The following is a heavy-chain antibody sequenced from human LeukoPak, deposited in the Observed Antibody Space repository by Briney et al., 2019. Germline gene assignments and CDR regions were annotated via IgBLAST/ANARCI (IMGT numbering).Heavy chain of an antibody. D-gene: IGHD6-19*01. Sequence: GESLKTSWKASGYSFTTYWIGWVRQMPGKGLEWMGSIYPGDSDTTYDPSFQGQVTISADKSISTAYLQWNSLKASDTAMYYCALGVAGRFAFWGQGTLVTVSS. CDR3: ALGVAGRFAF. J-gene: IGHJ4*02. V-gene: IGHV5-51*01. CDR1: GYSFTTYW. CDR2: IYPGDSDT.